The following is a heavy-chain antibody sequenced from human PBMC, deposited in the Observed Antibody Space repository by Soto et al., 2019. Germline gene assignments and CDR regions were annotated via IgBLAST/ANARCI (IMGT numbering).Heavy chain of an antibody. CDR1: GFTFSSYS. Sequence: GGSLRLSCAASGFTFSSYSMNWVRQAPGKGLEWVSYISSSSSTIYYADSVKGRFTISRDNSKNTLYLQMNSLRAEDTAVYYCAKVMVRGVIVAYYYGMDVWGQGTTVTVSS. V-gene: IGHV3-48*01. CDR2: ISSSSSTI. D-gene: IGHD3-10*01. CDR3: AKVMVRGVIVAYYYGMDV. J-gene: IGHJ6*02.